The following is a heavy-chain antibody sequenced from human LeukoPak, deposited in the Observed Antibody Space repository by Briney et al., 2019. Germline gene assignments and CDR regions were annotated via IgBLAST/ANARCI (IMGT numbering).Heavy chain of an antibody. V-gene: IGHV3-9*01. Sequence: GGSLRLSCAASGFTFDDYAMHWVRQAPGKGLEWVSGISWNSGSIGYADSVKGRFTISRDNAKNSLYLQMNSLRAEDTALHYCAKANKGVIDYWGQGTLVTVSS. CDR1: GFTFDDYA. CDR2: ISWNSGSI. CDR3: AKANKGVIDY. D-gene: IGHD2/OR15-2a*01. J-gene: IGHJ4*02.